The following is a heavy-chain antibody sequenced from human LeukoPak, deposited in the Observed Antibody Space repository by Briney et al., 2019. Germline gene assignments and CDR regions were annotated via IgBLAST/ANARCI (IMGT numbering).Heavy chain of an antibody. CDR3: ARDHDSGVYYYYYMDV. CDR2: INPNSGGT. V-gene: IGHV1-2*02. D-gene: IGHD3-10*01. CDR1: GGTFSSYA. J-gene: IGHJ6*03. Sequence: ASVKVSCKASGGTFSSYAISWVRQAPGQGLEWMGWINPNSGGTNYAQKFQGRVTMTRDTSISTAYMELSRLRSDDTAVYYCARDHDSGVYYYYYMDVWGKGTTVTVSS.